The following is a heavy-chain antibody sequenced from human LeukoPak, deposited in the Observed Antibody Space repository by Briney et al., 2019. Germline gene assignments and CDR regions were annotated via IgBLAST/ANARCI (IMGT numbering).Heavy chain of an antibody. D-gene: IGHD6-13*01. V-gene: IGHV3-30*02. CDR1: GFTFSSYS. Sequence: PGGSLRLSCAASGFTFSSYSMNWVRQAPGKGLEWVAFIRYDGSNKYYADSVKGRFTISRDNSKNTLYLQMNSLRAEDTAVYYCAKDGSSSWYYFDYWGQGTLVTVSS. CDR2: IRYDGSNK. J-gene: IGHJ4*02. CDR3: AKDGSSSWYYFDY.